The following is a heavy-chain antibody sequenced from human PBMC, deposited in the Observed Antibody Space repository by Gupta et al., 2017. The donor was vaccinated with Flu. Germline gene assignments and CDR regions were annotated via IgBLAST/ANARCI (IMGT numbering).Heavy chain of an antibody. Sequence: EVQLVESGGGLVQPGGSLRLSCAASGFTFSSYEMNWVRQAPGKGLEWVSYISSSGSTIYYADSVKGRFTISRDNAKNSLYLQMNSLRAEDTAVYYCARDGPIAVAGEPTDFDYWGQGTLVTVSS. CDR1: GFTFSSYE. CDR3: ARDGPIAVAGEPTDFDY. J-gene: IGHJ4*02. V-gene: IGHV3-48*03. CDR2: ISSSGSTI. D-gene: IGHD6-19*01.